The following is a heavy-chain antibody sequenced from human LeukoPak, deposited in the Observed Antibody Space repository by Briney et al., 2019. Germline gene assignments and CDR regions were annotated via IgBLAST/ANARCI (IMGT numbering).Heavy chain of an antibody. CDR1: GGSISSYY. CDR3: ARVGVGLFGVDP. D-gene: IGHD1-26*01. CDR2: IYYSGST. J-gene: IGHJ5*02. Sequence: SGTLSLTCAVSGGSISSYYWGWIRQPPGKGLEWIGSIYYSGSTYYNPSLKSRVTISVDTSKNQFSLKLSSVTAADTAVYYCARVGVGLFGVDPWGQGTLVTVSS. V-gene: IGHV4-39*01.